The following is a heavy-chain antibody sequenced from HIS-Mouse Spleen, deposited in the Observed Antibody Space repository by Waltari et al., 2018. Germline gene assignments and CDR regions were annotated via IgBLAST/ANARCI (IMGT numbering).Heavy chain of an antibody. V-gene: IGHV4-34*01. CDR1: GGSFSGYY. CDR3: ARVREQWLVRGGHNWFDP. D-gene: IGHD6-19*01. CDR2: INHSGST. Sequence: QVQLQQWGAGLLKPSETLSLTCAVYGGSFSGYYWSWIRQPPGKGLGWIGEINHSGSTNSTPSLKSRVTISVDTSKNQFSLKLSSVTAADTAVYYCARVREQWLVRGGHNWFDPWGQGTLVTVSS. J-gene: IGHJ5*02.